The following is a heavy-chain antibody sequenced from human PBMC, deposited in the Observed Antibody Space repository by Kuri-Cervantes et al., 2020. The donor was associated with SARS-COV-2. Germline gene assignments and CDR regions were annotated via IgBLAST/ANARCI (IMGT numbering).Heavy chain of an antibody. Sequence: GGSLRLSCAASGFTFSSYAMHWVRQAPGKGLEWVAVISYDGSSKYYADSVKGRFTISRDNSKNTLYLQMNSLRAEDTAVYYCARDHYYDSSGYSPPNYYYYGMDVWGQGTTVTVSS. D-gene: IGHD3-22*01. V-gene: IGHV3-30-3*01. CDR2: ISYDGSSK. CDR1: GFTFSSYA. CDR3: ARDHYYDSSGYSPPNYYYYGMDV. J-gene: IGHJ6*02.